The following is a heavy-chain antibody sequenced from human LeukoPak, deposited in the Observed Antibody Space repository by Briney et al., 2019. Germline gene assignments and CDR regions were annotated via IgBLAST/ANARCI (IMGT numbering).Heavy chain of an antibody. V-gene: IGHV1-18*01. CDR1: GYTFTSYG. Sequence: ASVKVSCEASGYTFTSYGISWVRQAPGQGLEWMGWISTYNGNTNYAQKLQGRVTMTTDTSTSTAYMELRSLRSDDTAVYYCARDSYSGYDLGSDYWGQGTLVTVSS. D-gene: IGHD5-12*01. CDR2: ISTYNGNT. CDR3: ARDSYSGYDLGSDY. J-gene: IGHJ4*02.